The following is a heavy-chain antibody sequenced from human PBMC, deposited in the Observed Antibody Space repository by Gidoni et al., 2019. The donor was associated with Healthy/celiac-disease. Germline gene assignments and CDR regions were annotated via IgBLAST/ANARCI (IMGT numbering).Heavy chain of an antibody. CDR2: ISYDGSNK. D-gene: IGHD6-6*01. J-gene: IGHJ6*02. Sequence: QVQLVESGGGVVQPGRSLILSCAAPAFPFSSYAMHWVRQAPGKGLEWVAVISYDGSNKYYADSVKGRFTISRDNSKNTLYLQMNSLRAEDTAVYYCARDRMAARPYYYYYGMDVWGQGTTVTVSS. V-gene: IGHV3-30*16. CDR1: AFPFSSYA. CDR3: ARDRMAARPYYYYYGMDV.